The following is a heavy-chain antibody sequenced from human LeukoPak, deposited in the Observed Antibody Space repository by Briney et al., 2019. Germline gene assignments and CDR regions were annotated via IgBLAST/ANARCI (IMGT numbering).Heavy chain of an antibody. CDR1: GYTFTSYG. J-gene: IGHJ3*02. Sequence: ASVKVSCKASGYTFTSYGISWVRQAPGQGLEWMGWSSAYNGNTNYAQKLQGRVTITTDTSTSTDYMELRSLRSDDTAVYYCARDLVDIVVVPAAGGAFDIWGQGTMVTVSS. V-gene: IGHV1-18*01. CDR2: SSAYNGNT. D-gene: IGHD2-2*01. CDR3: ARDLVDIVVVPAAGGAFDI.